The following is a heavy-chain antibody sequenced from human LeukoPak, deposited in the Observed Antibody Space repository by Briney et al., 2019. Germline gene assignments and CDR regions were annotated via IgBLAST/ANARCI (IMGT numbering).Heavy chain of an antibody. V-gene: IGHV4-34*01. D-gene: IGHD3-3*01. Sequence: SETLSLTCAVYGGSLSGYYGSWIRQPPGKGLELSGEINHSGTTKYNPSRKGRVTISVDTSKTQFYLKLSSVTAADTAVYYCASTSRGYVWSGYPHYYYYMAVWGKGTTVTVSS. CDR2: INHSGTT. CDR3: ASTSRGYVWSGYPHYYYYMAV. CDR1: GGSLSGYY. J-gene: IGHJ6*03.